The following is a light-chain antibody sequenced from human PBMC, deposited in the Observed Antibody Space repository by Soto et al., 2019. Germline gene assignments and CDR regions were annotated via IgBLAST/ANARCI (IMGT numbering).Light chain of an antibody. CDR1: QSISN. CDR3: LQYGSWYT. Sequence: ENVLTQSPGTLSVSPGESATLSCRASQSISNLAWYQQKPGQAPRPVIYDTSSKATGIPDRFSGSGSGTDCTLTISRMEPEDVAVYYCLQYGSWYTFGQGTKLEIK. CDR2: DTS. V-gene: IGKV3-20*01. J-gene: IGKJ2*01.